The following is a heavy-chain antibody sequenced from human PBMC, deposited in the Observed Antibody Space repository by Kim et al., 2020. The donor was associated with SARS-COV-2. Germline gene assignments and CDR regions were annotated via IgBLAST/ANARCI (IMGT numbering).Heavy chain of an antibody. J-gene: IGHJ5*02. D-gene: IGHD6-19*01. Sequence: QKFQGRVTMTWDTSIRTAYMELSRLRSDDTAVYYCARAPGRVADNWFDPWGQGTLVTVSS. V-gene: IGHV1-2*02. CDR3: ARAPGRVADNWFDP.